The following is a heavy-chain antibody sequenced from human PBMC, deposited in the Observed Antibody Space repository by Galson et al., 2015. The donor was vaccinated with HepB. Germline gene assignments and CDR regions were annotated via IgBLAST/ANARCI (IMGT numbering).Heavy chain of an antibody. V-gene: IGHV3-66*01. CDR2: IYSGGST. CDR3: ARDCSSTSCLGFGMDV. CDR1: GFTVSSNY. D-gene: IGHD2-2*01. Sequence: SLRLSCAASGFTVSSNYMSWVRQAPGKGLEWVSVIYSGGSTYYADSVKGRFTISRDNSKNTLYLQMNSLRAEDTAVYYCARDCSSTSCLGFGMDVWGQGTTVTVSS. J-gene: IGHJ6*02.